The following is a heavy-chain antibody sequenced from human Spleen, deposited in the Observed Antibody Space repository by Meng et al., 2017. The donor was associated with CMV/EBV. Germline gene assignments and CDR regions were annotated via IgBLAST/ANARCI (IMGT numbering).Heavy chain of an antibody. V-gene: IGHV1-2*02. CDR2: INPNTGGT. J-gene: IGHJ6*02. CDR3: AKPDNLDV. CDR1: DYTFVNYY. Sequence: KVSCQASDYTFVNYYIHWVRQVPGQGLEWMGWINPNTGGTHYARQFQGRVTLTRNTSISTVYMELTGLTSDDTAVYYCAKPDNLDVWGQGTTVTVSS. D-gene: IGHD1-1*01.